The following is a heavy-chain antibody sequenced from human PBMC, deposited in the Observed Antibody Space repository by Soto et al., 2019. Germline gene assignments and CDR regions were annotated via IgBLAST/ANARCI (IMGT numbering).Heavy chain of an antibody. V-gene: IGHV3-11*01. CDR3: AREGVYYDSSGYYRSGAFDI. D-gene: IGHD3-22*01. CDR1: GFTFSDYY. Sequence: GGSLRLSCAASGFTFSDYYMSWIRQAPGXGLEWVSYISSSGSTIYYADSVKGRFTISRDNAKNSLYLQMNSLRAEDTAVYYCAREGVYYDSSGYYRSGAFDIWGQGTMVTVSS. J-gene: IGHJ3*02. CDR2: ISSSGSTI.